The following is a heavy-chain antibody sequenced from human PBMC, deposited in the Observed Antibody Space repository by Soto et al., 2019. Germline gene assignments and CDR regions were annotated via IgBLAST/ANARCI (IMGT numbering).Heavy chain of an antibody. J-gene: IGHJ4*02. CDR1: GFTFSSYE. Sequence: GGSLRLSCASSGFTFSSYEMNWVRQAPGKGPEWISYISSSGSTTSYADSVKGRFTISRDNAKNSLELQMNSLRAEDTAVYYCVRDPGSGYGICSRFDYWGQGSLVTVSS. CDR3: VRDPGSGYGICSRFDY. V-gene: IGHV3-48*03. CDR2: ISSSGSTT. D-gene: IGHD5-18*01.